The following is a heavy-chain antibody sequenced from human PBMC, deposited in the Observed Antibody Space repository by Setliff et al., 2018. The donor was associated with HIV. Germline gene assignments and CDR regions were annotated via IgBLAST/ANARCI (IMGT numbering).Heavy chain of an antibody. V-gene: IGHV1-2*02. J-gene: IGHJ3*02. CDR1: GYTFTEYY. CDR2: IYPNTGGT. CDR3: ATVAVDMKAFDI. D-gene: IGHD5-12*01. Sequence: ASVKVSCKASGYTFTEYYIHWVRQAPGQGLEWMGWIYPNTGGTNYAQKFQGRVTMTRDTSISTAYMELSRLRSEDTAVYYCATVAVDMKAFDIWGQGTMVTVSS.